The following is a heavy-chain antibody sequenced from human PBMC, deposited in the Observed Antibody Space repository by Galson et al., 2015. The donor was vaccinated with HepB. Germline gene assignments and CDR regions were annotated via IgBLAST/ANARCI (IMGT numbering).Heavy chain of an antibody. V-gene: IGHV3-7*03. CDR3: AREEYSSGEGYFDY. CDR2: IKQDGSEK. J-gene: IGHJ4*02. Sequence: SLRLSCAASGFTFSSYWMSWVRQAPGKGLEWVANIKQDGSEKYYVDSVKGRFTISRDNAKNSLYLQMNSLRAEDTAVYYCAREEYSSGEGYFDYWGQGTLVTVSS. D-gene: IGHD6-19*01. CDR1: GFTFSSYW.